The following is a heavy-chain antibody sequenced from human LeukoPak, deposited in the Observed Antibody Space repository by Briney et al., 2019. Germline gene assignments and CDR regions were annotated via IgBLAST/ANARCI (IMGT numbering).Heavy chain of an antibody. CDR3: AKIHGPNHYFDHTAYADY. V-gene: IGHV3-9*01. CDR1: GFTFGDYA. Sequence: PGGSLRLSCAASGFTFGDYAMHWVRQAPGKGLEWVSGINWNSGSINYADSVKGRFTISRDNAKNFLYLQMNSLRAEDTALYYCAKIHGPNHYFDHTAYADYWGQGTLVTVSS. CDR2: INWNSGSI. J-gene: IGHJ4*02. D-gene: IGHD3-22*01.